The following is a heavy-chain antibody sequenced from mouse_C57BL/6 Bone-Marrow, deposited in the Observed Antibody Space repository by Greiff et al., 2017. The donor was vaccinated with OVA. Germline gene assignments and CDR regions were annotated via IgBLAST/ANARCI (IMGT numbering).Heavy chain of an antibody. CDR1: GYSFTGYY. V-gene: IGHV1-43*01. D-gene: IGHD3-2*02. J-gene: IGHJ2*01. CDR3: ARTVQASLDY. CDR2: INPSTGGT. Sequence: EVQLQESGPELVKPGASVKISCKASGYSFTGYYMHWVKQSSEKSLEWIGEINPSTGGTSYNQKFKGKATLTVDKSSSTAYMQLKSLTSEDSAVYYCARTVQASLDYWGQGTTLTVSS.